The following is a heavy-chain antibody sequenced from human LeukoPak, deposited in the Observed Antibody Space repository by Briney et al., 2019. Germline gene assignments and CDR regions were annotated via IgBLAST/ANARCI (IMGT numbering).Heavy chain of an antibody. CDR3: ARNPAKVFPAVY. CDR2: IDQDGSVK. CDR1: GFTFSSYA. Sequence: GRALRLSCAASGFTFSSYAMHWVRQAPGKGLEWVANIDQDGSVKYYLDSVKGRFTISRDNAKNSLALQMNNLRAEDTAGYYCARNPAKVFPAVYWGQGTLVTVSS. D-gene: IGHD2-2*01. V-gene: IGHV3-7*01. J-gene: IGHJ4*02.